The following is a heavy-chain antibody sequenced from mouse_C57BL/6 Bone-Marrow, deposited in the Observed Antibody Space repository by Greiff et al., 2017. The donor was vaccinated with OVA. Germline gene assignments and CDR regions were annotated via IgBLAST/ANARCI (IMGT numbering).Heavy chain of an antibody. J-gene: IGHJ3*01. CDR3: AAYARFAY. Sequence: VQLQPSGPALVKPGASVKISCKASGYAFSSSWMNWLEQRPGKGLGWIGRIYPGDGDTNYNEKFKGKATLTADKSSSTAYMQLSSLTSEDSAVYFWAAYARFAYWGQGTLVTVSA. CDR2: IYPGDGDT. V-gene: IGHV1-82*01. CDR1: GYAFSSSW. D-gene: IGHD6-1*01.